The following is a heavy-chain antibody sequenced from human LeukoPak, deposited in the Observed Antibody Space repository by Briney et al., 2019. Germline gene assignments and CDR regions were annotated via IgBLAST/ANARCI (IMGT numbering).Heavy chain of an antibody. D-gene: IGHD3-16*01. CDR3: ARASGGLWATFDY. Sequence: TPSETLCLTCTASGGSISSHYWSWIRQPPGKGLEWIGYIYYSGSTNYNPSLKSRVTISVDTSKNQFPPKLSSVTAADTAVYYCARASGGLWATFDYWGQGTLVTVSS. CDR1: GGSISSHY. V-gene: IGHV4-59*11. CDR2: IYYSGST. J-gene: IGHJ4*02.